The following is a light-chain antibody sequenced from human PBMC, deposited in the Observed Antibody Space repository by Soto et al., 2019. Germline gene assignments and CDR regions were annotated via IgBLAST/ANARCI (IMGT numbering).Light chain of an antibody. CDR1: QSVSTN. J-gene: IGKJ1*01. CDR3: HQYNDGPGGT. V-gene: IGKV3-15*01. CDR2: GAS. Sequence: EIVMTQSPATLYVSPGERAILSCRASQSVSTNLAWYQQKPGQAPRLLIFGASSRAPGIPARFSGSGSGRQFTLTISGLQSEDFAVYHCHQYNDGPGGTFGQGTKVGIK.